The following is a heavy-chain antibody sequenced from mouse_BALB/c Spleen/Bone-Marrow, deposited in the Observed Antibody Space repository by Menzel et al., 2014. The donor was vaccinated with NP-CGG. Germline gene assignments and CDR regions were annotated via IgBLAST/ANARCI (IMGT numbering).Heavy chain of an antibody. J-gene: IGHJ3*01. D-gene: IGHD2-12*01. V-gene: IGHV7-1*02. CDR1: GFTFXDFY. Sequence: EVKLVESGGGLVQPGGSLRLSCATSGFTFXDFYMEWVRQPPGKRLEWIAASRNKANDYTTEYSASVKGRFIVSRDTSQSILYLQMNALRAEDTAIYYCARDGYGRAWFAYWGQGTLVTVSA. CDR3: ARDGYGRAWFAY. CDR2: SRNKANDYTT.